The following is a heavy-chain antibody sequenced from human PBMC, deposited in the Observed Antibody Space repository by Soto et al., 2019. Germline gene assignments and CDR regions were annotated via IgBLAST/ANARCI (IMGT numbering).Heavy chain of an antibody. CDR2: LYSSGNT. J-gene: IGHJ4*02. Sequence: QVQLQESGPGLVKPSETLSLTCTVSGASISAYAWSWIRQPAGKGLEWIGRLYSSGNTNYNPSFKSRLTMSADTSKNQSSLKLSSMTAADTAVYYCARGPYSSGWYVVDYWGQGTLVTVSS. CDR1: GASISAYA. V-gene: IGHV4-4*07. CDR3: ARGPYSSGWYVVDY. D-gene: IGHD6-19*01.